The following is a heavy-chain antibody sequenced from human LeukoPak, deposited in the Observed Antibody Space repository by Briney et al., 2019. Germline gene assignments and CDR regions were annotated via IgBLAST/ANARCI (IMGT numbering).Heavy chain of an antibody. CDR2: IYPGDSDI. Sequence: GESLKISCKGSGYSFTSYWIGWVRQMPGKGLEWMGIIYPGDSDIRYSPSFQGQVTISADKSISTAYLQWRSLKASDSAMYYCVRQPGRQYYYYYGLDVWGQGTTVTVSS. V-gene: IGHV5-51*01. CDR3: VRQPGRQYYYYYGLDV. J-gene: IGHJ6*02. CDR1: GYSFTSYW. D-gene: IGHD3-10*01.